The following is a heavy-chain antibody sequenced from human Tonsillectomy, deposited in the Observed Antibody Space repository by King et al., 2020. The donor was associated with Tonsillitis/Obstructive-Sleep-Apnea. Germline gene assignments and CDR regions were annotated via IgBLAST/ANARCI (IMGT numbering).Heavy chain of an antibody. CDR3: AKADSNPTDCFDY. CDR2: ISGGGARI. Sequence: VQLVESGGGLVQPGGSLRLSCAASGFIFSSYAMTWVRQAPGKGLEWVSTISGGGARIYYADYVRGRFTISSDNSKNTLYLQMNSLRAGDTAVYYCAKADSNPTDCFDYWGQGTLVTVSS. J-gene: IGHJ4*02. D-gene: IGHD2-21*01. V-gene: IGHV3-23*04. CDR1: GFIFSSYA.